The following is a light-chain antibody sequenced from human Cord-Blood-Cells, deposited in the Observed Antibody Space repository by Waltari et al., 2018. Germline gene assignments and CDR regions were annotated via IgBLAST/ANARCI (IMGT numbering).Light chain of an antibody. Sequence: IVFTQFPDFHSVPPKEKVNISCRASQSTGSSLQWYQQQPDQSPKLLIKYASQSLSVVPSRVSGSGSGTDVTLAINSLEAECAATYYCHQSSSLPWTFGQGTKVEIK. CDR1: QSTGSS. CDR2: YAS. CDR3: HQSSSLPWT. V-gene: IGKV6-21*01. J-gene: IGKJ1*01.